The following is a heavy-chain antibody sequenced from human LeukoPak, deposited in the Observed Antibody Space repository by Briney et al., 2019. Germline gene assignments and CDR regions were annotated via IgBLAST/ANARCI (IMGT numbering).Heavy chain of an antibody. CDR2: IYYIGST. D-gene: IGHD3-3*01. J-gene: IGHJ6*03. Sequence: SETLSLTCTVSGGSISSHYWSWIRQPPGKGLEWIGYIYYIGSTNYNPSLKSRVTISVDTSKNQFSLKLSSVTAADTAVYYCASTPLGPFWSGYYNYYYYYMDVWGKGTTVTVSS. CDR3: ASTPLGPFWSGYYNYYYYYMDV. V-gene: IGHV4-59*11. CDR1: GGSISSHY.